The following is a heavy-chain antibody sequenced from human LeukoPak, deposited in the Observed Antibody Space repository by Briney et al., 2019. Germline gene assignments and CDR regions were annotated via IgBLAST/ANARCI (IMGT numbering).Heavy chain of an antibody. CDR1: GFTFSSYG. J-gene: IGHJ6*02. CDR3: ATQYYYYGMDV. CDR2: ISYDGSNK. Sequence: PGRSLRLSCAASGFTFSSYGMHWVRQAPGKGLEWVAVISYDGSNKYYADSVKGRFTISRDNSKNTLYLQMNSLRAEDTAVYYCATQYYYYGMDVWGQGTTVTVSS. V-gene: IGHV3-30*03.